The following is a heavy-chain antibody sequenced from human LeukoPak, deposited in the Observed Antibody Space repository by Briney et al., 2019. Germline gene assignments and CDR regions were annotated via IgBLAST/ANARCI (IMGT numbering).Heavy chain of an antibody. CDR2: ISSSSSYI. V-gene: IGHV3-11*06. J-gene: IGHJ3*02. CDR3: ASYGDYNDAFDI. Sequence: PGGSLRLSCAASGFTFSDYYMGWIRQAPGKGLEWVSSISSSSSYIYYADAVKGRFTISRDNANNSLYLQMNSLRAEDTAVYYCASYGDYNDAFDIWGQGTMVTVSS. CDR1: GFTFSDYY. D-gene: IGHD4-17*01.